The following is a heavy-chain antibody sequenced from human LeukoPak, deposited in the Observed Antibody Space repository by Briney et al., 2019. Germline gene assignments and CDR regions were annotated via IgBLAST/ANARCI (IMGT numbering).Heavy chain of an antibody. D-gene: IGHD3-22*01. CDR1: GFTFSSYW. CDR3: ARGPNYYDSSGYYPGTDY. Sequence: PGGSLRLSCAASGFTFSSYWMSWVRQAPAKGLEWVANIKQDGSEKYYVDSVKGRFTISRDNAKNSLYLQMNSLRAEDTAVYYCARGPNYYDSSGYYPGTDYWGQGTLVTVSS. V-gene: IGHV3-7*01. CDR2: IKQDGSEK. J-gene: IGHJ4*02.